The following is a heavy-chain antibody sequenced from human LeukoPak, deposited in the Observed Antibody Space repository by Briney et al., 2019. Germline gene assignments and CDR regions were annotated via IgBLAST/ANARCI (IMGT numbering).Heavy chain of an antibody. D-gene: IGHD2-2*01. CDR2: ISSNGGST. J-gene: IGHJ6*04. Sequence: GGSLRLSCSASGFTFSSYAMHWVRQAPGKGLEYVSAISSNGGSTYYADSVEGRFTISRDNSKNTLYLQMSSLRAEDTAVYYCVKEVPAAMGGTYYYYYGMDVWGKGTTVTVSS. V-gene: IGHV3-64D*06. CDR3: VKEVPAAMGGTYYYYYGMDV. CDR1: GFTFSSYA.